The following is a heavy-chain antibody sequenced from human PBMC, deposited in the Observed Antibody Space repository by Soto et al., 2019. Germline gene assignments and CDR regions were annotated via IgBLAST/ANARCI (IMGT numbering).Heavy chain of an antibody. CDR2: IYYSGST. J-gene: IGHJ5*02. D-gene: IGHD4-17*01. Sequence: ASETLSLTCTVSGGSISSGGYYWSWIRQHPGKGLEWIGYIYYSGSTYYNPSLKSRVTISVDTSKNQFSLKLSSVTAADTAVYYCARVVYGDYLFDPWGQGTLVTVSS. V-gene: IGHV4-31*03. CDR1: GGSISSGGYY. CDR3: ARVVYGDYLFDP.